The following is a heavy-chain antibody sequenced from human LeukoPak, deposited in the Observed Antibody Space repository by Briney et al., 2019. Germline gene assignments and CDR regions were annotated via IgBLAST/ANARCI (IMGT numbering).Heavy chain of an antibody. CDR1: GGSISSYY. D-gene: IGHD1-26*01. CDR3: AREIGIRGYNWFDP. V-gene: IGHV4-59*01. Sequence: SETLSLTCTVSGGSISSYYWSWIRQPPGQGLEWFGYIYYSGSTNYNPSLKSRVTISVDTSKNQFSLKLSSVTAADTAVYYCAREIGIRGYNWFDPWGQGTLVTVSS. CDR2: IYYSGST. J-gene: IGHJ5*02.